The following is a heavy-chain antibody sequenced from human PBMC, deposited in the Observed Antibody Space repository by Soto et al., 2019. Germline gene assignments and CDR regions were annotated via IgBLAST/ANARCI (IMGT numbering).Heavy chain of an antibody. CDR2: IRVNNGDT. D-gene: IGHD1-26*01. CDR3: ARYLGFSEFDVQY. V-gene: IGHV1-18*01. Sequence: VQLVQSGAEVKRPGASVKASCKASGYTFTNSGFGWVRPAPGQGLEWVGWIRVNNGDTHYEQKLQGRVTMTTDTSTSTAVMELRSQRADVTAVYYCARYLGFSEFDVQYWGQGTLITVSS. CDR1: GYTFTNSG. J-gene: IGHJ4*02.